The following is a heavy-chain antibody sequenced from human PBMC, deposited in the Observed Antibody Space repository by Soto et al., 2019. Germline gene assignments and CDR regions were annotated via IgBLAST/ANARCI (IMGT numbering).Heavy chain of an antibody. J-gene: IGHJ4*02. D-gene: IGHD1-7*01. CDR1: GFIVSDNY. CDR2: TYTGGYT. Sequence: PGETLKISCAASGFIVSDNYINWVRQAPGKGLEWISVTYTGGYTYYADSAKGRSTISRDNSKNPLYLQISSLKAEDTAVYYCAREVSGTSFDYWGQGTLVTVSS. CDR3: AREVSGTSFDY. V-gene: IGHV3-53*01.